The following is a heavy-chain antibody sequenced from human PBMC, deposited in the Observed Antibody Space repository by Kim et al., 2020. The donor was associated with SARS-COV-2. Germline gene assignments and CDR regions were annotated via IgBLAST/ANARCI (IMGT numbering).Heavy chain of an antibody. Sequence: YISYAESVGGRFPISRDNAKNSLYLQMHSLGTEDTAVYYCTREGFYSGLDVWGQGTTVTVSS. V-gene: IGHV3-21*01. J-gene: IGHJ6*02. CDR2: YI. CDR3: TREGFYSGLDV.